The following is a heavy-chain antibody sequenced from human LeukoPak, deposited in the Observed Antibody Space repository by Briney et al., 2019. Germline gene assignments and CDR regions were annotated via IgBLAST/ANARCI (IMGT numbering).Heavy chain of an antibody. V-gene: IGHV4-39*07. CDR1: GGSISSSSYY. Sequence: SETLSLTCTVSGGSISSSSYYWGWIRQPPGKGLEWIGSIYYSGSTYYNPSLKSRVTISVDTSKNQFSLKLSSVTAADTAMYYCARSWVGWFDPWGQGTLVTVSS. D-gene: IGHD7-27*01. CDR3: ARSWVGWFDP. J-gene: IGHJ5*02. CDR2: IYYSGST.